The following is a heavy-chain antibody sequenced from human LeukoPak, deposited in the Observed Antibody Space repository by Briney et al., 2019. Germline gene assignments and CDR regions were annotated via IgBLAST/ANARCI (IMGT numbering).Heavy chain of an antibody. D-gene: IGHD3-10*01. Sequence: VASVNVSCKASGYTFSDYYMHWVRQAPGQGLEWMGWINPYSGGTNYAQNFQGRVTMTRDTSISTGYMELSRLGSDDTAVYYCARIRGGNSYHSGYWGQGTLVTVSS. J-gene: IGHJ4*02. CDR3: ARIRGGNSYHSGY. CDR2: INPYSGGT. V-gene: IGHV1-2*02. CDR1: GYTFSDYY.